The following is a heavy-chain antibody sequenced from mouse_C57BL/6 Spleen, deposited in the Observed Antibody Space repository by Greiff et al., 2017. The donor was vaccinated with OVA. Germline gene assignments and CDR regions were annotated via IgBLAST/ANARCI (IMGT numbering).Heavy chain of an antibody. V-gene: IGHV1-55*01. CDR2: IYPGSGST. Sequence: VQLQQPGAELVKPGASVKMSCKASGYTFTSYWITWVKQRPGQGLEWIGDIYPGSGSTNYTEKFNSKATLTVATSSSTAYMQLSSLTSEDSAVYYCARGYYGSSYGWYFDVWGTGTTVTVSS. J-gene: IGHJ1*03. CDR1: GYTFTSYW. D-gene: IGHD1-1*01. CDR3: ARGYYGSSYGWYFDV.